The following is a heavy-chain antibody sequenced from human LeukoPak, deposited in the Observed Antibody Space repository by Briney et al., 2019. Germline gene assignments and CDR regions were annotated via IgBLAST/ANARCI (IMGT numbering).Heavy chain of an antibody. D-gene: IGHD3-10*01. V-gene: IGHV1-3*01. CDR2: INAGNGNT. CDR1: GYTFTSYA. CDR3: ARDLGYYYGSGSYYDY. Sequence: ASVNVSCKASGYTFTSYAMHWVRQAPGQRLEWMGWINAGNGNTKYSQKFQGRVTITRDTSASTAYMELSSLRSEDTAVYYCARDLGYYYGSGSYYDYWGQGTLVTVSS. J-gene: IGHJ4*02.